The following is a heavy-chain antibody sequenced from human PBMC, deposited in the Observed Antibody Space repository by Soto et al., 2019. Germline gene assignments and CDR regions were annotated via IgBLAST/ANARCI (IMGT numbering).Heavy chain of an antibody. V-gene: IGHV4-34*01. J-gene: IGHJ6*03. Sequence: SETLSLTCAVYGGSFSGYYWSWIRQPPGKGLEWIGEINHSGSTNYNPSLKSRVTISVDTSKNQFSLKLSSVTAADTAVYYCASSRPLVCSSTSCYAGGYYYMDGWGKGTTVTVSS. CDR2: INHSGST. CDR1: GGSFSGYY. CDR3: ASSRPLVCSSTSCYAGGYYYMDG. D-gene: IGHD2-2*01.